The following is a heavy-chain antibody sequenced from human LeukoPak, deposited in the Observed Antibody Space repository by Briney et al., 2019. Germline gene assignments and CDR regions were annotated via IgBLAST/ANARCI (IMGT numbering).Heavy chain of an antibody. J-gene: IGHJ3*02. Sequence: GGSLRLSCAASGFTFSRSAMSWVRQAPGKGLEWVSAIGGSGGSTYYADSVKGRFTISRDNSKNTLYLQMNSLRAEDTAVYYCAKGLRSYSSGWYSHDAFDIWGQGTMVTVSS. D-gene: IGHD6-19*01. CDR2: IGGSGGST. CDR1: GFTFSRSA. CDR3: AKGLRSYSSGWYSHDAFDI. V-gene: IGHV3-23*01.